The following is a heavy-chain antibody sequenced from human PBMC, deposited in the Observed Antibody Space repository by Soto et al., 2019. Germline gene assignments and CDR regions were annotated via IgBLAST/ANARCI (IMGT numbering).Heavy chain of an antibody. J-gene: IGHJ3*01. CDR3: GKDPNGDYVGGFEF. D-gene: IGHD4-17*01. V-gene: IGHV3-23*01. CDR1: GFTFNNYA. CDR2: ISASGSRT. Sequence: PGGSLRLSCAASGFTFNNYAMSWVRQAPGKGLEWVSGISASGSRTFYADSVKGRFTVSRDFSKNTLSRQMDSLRAEDTAVYFCGKDPNGDYVGGFEFWGPGTMVTVSS.